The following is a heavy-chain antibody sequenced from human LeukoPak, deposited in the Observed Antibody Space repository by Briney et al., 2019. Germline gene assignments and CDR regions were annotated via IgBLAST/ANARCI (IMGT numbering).Heavy chain of an antibody. V-gene: IGHV4-34*01. J-gene: IGHJ5*02. Sequence: PSETLSLTCAVYGGSFSGYYWSWIRHPPGKGLEWIGEINHSGSTNYNPSLKSRVTISVDTSKNQFSLKLSSVTAADTAVYYCARGPTNYCTNGVCYTRDWAHNWFDPWAREPWSPSPQ. CDR1: GGSFSGYY. CDR3: ARGPTNYCTNGVCYTRDWAHNWFDP. D-gene: IGHD2-8*01. CDR2: INHSGST.